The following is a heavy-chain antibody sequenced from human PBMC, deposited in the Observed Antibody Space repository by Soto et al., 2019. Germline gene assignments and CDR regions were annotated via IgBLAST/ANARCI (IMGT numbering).Heavy chain of an antibody. CDR3: ERDWAKRRGDY. Sequence: SVKVSCKASGGTFSSYTISWVRQAPGQGLEWMGRIIPILGIANYAQKFQGRVTITADKSTSTAYMELSSLRSEDTAVYYCERDWAKRRGDYWGQGTLVTVSS. J-gene: IGHJ4*02. CDR1: GGTFSSYT. V-gene: IGHV1-69*04. CDR2: IIPILGIA. D-gene: IGHD1-1*01.